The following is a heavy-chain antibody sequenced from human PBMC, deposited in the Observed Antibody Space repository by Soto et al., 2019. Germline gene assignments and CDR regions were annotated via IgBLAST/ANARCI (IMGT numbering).Heavy chain of an antibody. CDR3: AKDGGSDSYYFDY. V-gene: IGHV3-7*03. J-gene: IGHJ4*02. CDR2: IKPDGSED. CDR1: GFPFGING. Sequence: GGSLRLSFETSGFPFGINGMTWVRRAPGKGLEWVANIKPDGSEDFYVASVKGRFTISRDNAKNSLYLQMNRLRAEDTAVYFCAKDGGSDSYYFDYWGQGALVTVSS. D-gene: IGHD2-21*02.